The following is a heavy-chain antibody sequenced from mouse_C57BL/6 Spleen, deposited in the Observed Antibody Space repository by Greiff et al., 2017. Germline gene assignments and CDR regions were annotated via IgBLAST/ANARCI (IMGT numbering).Heavy chain of an antibody. D-gene: IGHD1-1*01. Sequence: QVQLQQPGAELVKPGASVKLSCKASGYTFTSYWMHWVKQRPGQGLEWIGMIHPNSGSTNYNEKFKSKATLTVDKSSSTAYMQLSSLTSEDSAVYYCARRFITTVDPFAYWGQGTLVTVSS. CDR3: ARRFITTVDPFAY. J-gene: IGHJ3*01. CDR2: IHPNSGST. CDR1: GYTFTSYW. V-gene: IGHV1-64*01.